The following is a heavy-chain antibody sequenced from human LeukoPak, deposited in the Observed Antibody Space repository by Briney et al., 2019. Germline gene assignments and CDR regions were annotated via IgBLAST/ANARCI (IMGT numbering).Heavy chain of an antibody. CDR2: IYPGDSDT. CDR1: GYSFTSYW. J-gene: IGHJ4*02. Sequence: GESLKISCKGSGYSFTSYWIGWVRQMPGKGLEWMGIIYPGDSDTRYSPSFQGQVTISADKSISTAYLQWSSLKASDTAMYYCARGTYDFWSGYYLDYXXQGTLVTVSS. CDR3: ARGTYDFWSGYYLDY. V-gene: IGHV5-51*01. D-gene: IGHD3-3*01.